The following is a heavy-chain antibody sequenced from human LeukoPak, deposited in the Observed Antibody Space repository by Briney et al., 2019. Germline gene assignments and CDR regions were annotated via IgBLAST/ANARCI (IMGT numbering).Heavy chain of an antibody. CDR3: AKGGYSGYVDY. V-gene: IGHV3-30-3*01. CDR1: GFTFSSYA. Sequence: PGRSLRLSCAASGFTFSSYAMHWVRQAPGKGLEWVAVISDDGTNKYYTDSVKGRFTISRDSSKNTLYLQMNSLRAEDTAVYYCAKGGYSGYVDYWGQGTLATVSS. D-gene: IGHD5-12*01. CDR2: ISDDGTNK. J-gene: IGHJ4*02.